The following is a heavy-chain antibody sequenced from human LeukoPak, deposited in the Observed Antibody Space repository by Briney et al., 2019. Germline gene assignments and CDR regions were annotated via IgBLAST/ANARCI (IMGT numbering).Heavy chain of an antibody. CDR1: GFPFSNYG. V-gene: IGHV3-30*02. CDR3: AKDLGNWGYFDY. D-gene: IGHD7-27*01. Sequence: GGSLRLSCAASGFPFSNYGMHWVRQAPGKGLEWVTFIRYDASNKYYSDSVKGRFTISRDNSKNTLYLQMNSLRVEDTAVYYCAKDLGNWGYFDYWGQGTLVTVSS. CDR2: IRYDASNK. J-gene: IGHJ4*02.